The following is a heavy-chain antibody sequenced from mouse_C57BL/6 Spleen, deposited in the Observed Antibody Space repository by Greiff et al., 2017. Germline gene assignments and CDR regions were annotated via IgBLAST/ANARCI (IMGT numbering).Heavy chain of an antibody. CDR1: GFTFNTYA. CDR3: VRERESYYYGSSYAMGD. D-gene: IGHD1-1*01. Sequence: EVKLVESGGGLVQPKGSLKLSCAASGFTFNTYAMHWVRQAPGKGLEWVARIRSKSSNYATYYAGSVKDRFTISRDDSQSMLYLQMNNLKAEDTAMYYCVRERESYYYGSSYAMGDWGQGTSVTVSS. CDR2: IRSKSSNYAT. V-gene: IGHV10-3*01. J-gene: IGHJ4*01.